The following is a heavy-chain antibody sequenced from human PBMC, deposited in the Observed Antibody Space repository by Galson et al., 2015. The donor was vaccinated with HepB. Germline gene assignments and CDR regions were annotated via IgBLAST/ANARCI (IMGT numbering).Heavy chain of an antibody. CDR3: ARGRLLDY. D-gene: IGHD2-21*02. V-gene: IGHV3-7*03. J-gene: IGHJ4*02. Sequence: SLRLSCAASGFIFTAPWMSWVRQAPGKGLGWVANINQDGSETYYLDSVKGRFTISRDNAENSLYLQMNSLRAEDTAVYYCARGRLLDYWGQGTLVTVSS. CDR2: INQDGSET. CDR1: GFIFTAPW.